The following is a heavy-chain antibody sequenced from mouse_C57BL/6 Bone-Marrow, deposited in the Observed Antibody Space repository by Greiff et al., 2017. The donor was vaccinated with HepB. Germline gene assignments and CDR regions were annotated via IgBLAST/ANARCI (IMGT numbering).Heavy chain of an antibody. V-gene: IGHV1-19*01. CDR1: GYTFTDYY. Sequence: VQLKQSGPVLVKPGASVKMSCKASGYTFTDYYLNWVKQSHGKSLEWIGVINPYNGGTIYNQKFKGKATLTVDKSSSTAYMGLNSLTSEDSAVYYCATRRGFAYWGQGTVVAVSA. CDR2: INPYNGGT. D-gene: IGHD3-3*01. CDR3: ATRRGFAY. J-gene: IGHJ3*01.